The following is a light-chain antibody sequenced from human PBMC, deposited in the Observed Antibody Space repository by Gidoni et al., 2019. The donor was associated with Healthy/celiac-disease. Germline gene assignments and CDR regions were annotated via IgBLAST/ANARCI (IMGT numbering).Light chain of an antibody. Sequence: DIQLTPSPSFLSASVGDRVTITCRARQGISSYLAWYQQKPGKAPKLLIYAASTLQSGVPSRFSGSGSGTEFTLTISSLQPEDFATYYCQQLNSYPPTFGQGTRLEIK. CDR2: AAS. V-gene: IGKV1-9*01. CDR3: QQLNSYPPT. J-gene: IGKJ5*01. CDR1: QGISSY.